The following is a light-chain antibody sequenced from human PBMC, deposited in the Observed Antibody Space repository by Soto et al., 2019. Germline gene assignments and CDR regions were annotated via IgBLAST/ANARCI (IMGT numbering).Light chain of an antibody. V-gene: IGKV3-20*01. Sequence: EIMLTQSPGTLSLSPGERATLSCRASQSISSSYLAWYQQKPGQPPRLLIFGASSRAAGIPDRFSGSGSGTDFTLTISRLEPEDFAVYYCQKYGSSPPWTFGQGTKVESK. CDR1: QSISSSY. J-gene: IGKJ1*01. CDR3: QKYGSSPPWT. CDR2: GAS.